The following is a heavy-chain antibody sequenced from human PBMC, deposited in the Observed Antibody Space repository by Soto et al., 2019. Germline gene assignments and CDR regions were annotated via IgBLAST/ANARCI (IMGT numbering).Heavy chain of an antibody. Sequence: LSLTCTVSGGSISSGGYYWSWIRQHPGKGLEWIGYIYYSGSTYYNPSLKSRVTISVDTSKNQFSLKLSSVTAADTAVYYCARYVRTTVSTFDYWGQGTLVTVSS. CDR3: ARYVRTTVSTFDY. CDR2: IYYSGST. D-gene: IGHD4-17*01. J-gene: IGHJ4*02. CDR1: GGSISSGGYY. V-gene: IGHV4-31*03.